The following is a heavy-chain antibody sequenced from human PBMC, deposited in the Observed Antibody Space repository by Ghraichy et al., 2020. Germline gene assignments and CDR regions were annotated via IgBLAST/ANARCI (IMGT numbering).Heavy chain of an antibody. CDR3: ARDREYCSGGSCYPDNDY. CDR2: ISAYNGNT. V-gene: IGHV1-18*04. D-gene: IGHD2-15*01. Sequence: ASVKVSCKASGYTFTSYGISWVRQAPGQGLEWMGWISAYNGNTNYAQKLQGRVTMTTDTSTSTAYMELRSLRSDDTAVYYCARDREYCSGGSCYPDNDYWGQGTLVTVSS. J-gene: IGHJ4*02. CDR1: GYTFTSYG.